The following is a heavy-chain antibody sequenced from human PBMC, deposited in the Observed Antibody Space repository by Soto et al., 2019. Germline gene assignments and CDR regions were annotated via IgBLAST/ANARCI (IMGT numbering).Heavy chain of an antibody. CDR2: ISYDGSNK. Sequence: GGSLRLSCAASGFTFSSYGMHWVRQAPGKGLEWVAVISYDGSNKYYADSVKGRFTISRDNSKNTLYLQMNSLRAEDTAVYYCAKDHYDTLTGYYTGNLDYWGQGTLVTVSS. V-gene: IGHV3-30*18. CDR1: GFTFSSYG. CDR3: AKDHYDTLTGYYTGNLDY. D-gene: IGHD3-9*01. J-gene: IGHJ4*02.